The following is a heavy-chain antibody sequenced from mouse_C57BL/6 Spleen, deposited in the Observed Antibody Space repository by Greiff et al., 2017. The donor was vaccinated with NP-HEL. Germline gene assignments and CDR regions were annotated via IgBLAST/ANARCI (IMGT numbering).Heavy chain of an antibody. CDR1: GYTFTDYS. Sequence: VQLQQSGPELVKPGASVKISCKASGYTFTDYSINWVKQRPGQGLEWIGWIFPGSGSTYYNEQFKGKATLTVDKSSSTAYMLLSSLTSEDSAVYFWARKRSYYSNYDAMDYWGQGASVTFSS. V-gene: IGHV1-75*01. CDR3: ARKRSYYSNYDAMDY. J-gene: IGHJ4*01. CDR2: IFPGSGST. D-gene: IGHD2-5*01.